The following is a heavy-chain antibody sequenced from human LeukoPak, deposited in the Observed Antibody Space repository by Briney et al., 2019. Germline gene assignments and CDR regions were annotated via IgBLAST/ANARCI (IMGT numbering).Heavy chain of an antibody. J-gene: IGHJ4*02. V-gene: IGHV1-69*04. CDR1: GGTFSSYA. Sequence: PRASVKVSCKASGGTFSSYAISWVRQAPGQGLEWMGRIIPILGIANYAQKFQGRVTITADKSTSTAYMELSSLRSEDTAVYYCASAYYYDSSGYSPFDYWGQGTLVTVSS. CDR2: IIPILGIA. CDR3: ASAYYYDSSGYSPFDY. D-gene: IGHD3-22*01.